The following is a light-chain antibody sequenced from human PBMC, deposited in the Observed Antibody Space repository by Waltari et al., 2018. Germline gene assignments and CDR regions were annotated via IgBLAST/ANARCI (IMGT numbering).Light chain of an antibody. CDR2: RNS. J-gene: IGLJ1*01. V-gene: IGLV1-44*01. CDR1: TPNIGRNN. Sequence: QSGLTQSPSVSGTPGQRVTIPCSGSTPNIGRNNVNWYQQFPGTAPKPLIYRNSERPSGVPDRFSGSKSGTSASLAISGLQSEDEAEYYCSAWDDSVHVFGTGTRVTVL. CDR3: SAWDDSVHV.